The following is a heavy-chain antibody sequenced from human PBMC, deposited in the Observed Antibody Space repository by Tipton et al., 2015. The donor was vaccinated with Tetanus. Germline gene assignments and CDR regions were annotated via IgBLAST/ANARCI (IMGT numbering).Heavy chain of an antibody. CDR2: IYYSGST. CDR1: GGSISGSSYY. CDR3: ARHPPPYYYGSGSYLDY. D-gene: IGHD3-10*01. Sequence: TLSLTCSVSGGSISGSSYYWSWIRQSPGKALEWIGSIYYSGSTFYHPSLQSRVTISVDTSKNQFSLRLSSVTAADTAVYFCARHPPPYYYGSGSYLDYWGQGTLVTVSS. V-gene: IGHV4-39*01. J-gene: IGHJ4*02.